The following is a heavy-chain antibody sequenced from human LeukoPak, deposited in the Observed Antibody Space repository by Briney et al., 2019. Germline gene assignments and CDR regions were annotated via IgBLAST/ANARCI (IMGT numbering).Heavy chain of an antibody. Sequence: ASAKVSCKASGYTFNDYTMNWVRQAPGQGLEWMGWINTKTGNPTYAQGFTGRFVFSLDTSVSVAYLQINGLEADDTAMYYCARDHDFLSGHSRRDFDYWGQGTLVTVSS. D-gene: IGHD3-3*01. CDR3: ARDHDFLSGHSRRDFDY. J-gene: IGHJ4*02. CDR1: GYTFNDYT. V-gene: IGHV7-4-1*04. CDR2: INTKTGNP.